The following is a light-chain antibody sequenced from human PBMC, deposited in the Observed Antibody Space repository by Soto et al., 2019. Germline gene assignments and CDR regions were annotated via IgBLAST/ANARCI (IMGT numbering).Light chain of an antibody. CDR2: AAS. CDR3: LQDYNYPYT. CDR1: QGIRND. Sequence: AIQMTQSPPSLSASVGDRVTITCRASQGIRNDLGWYQQRPGKAPKLLIFAASSLQSGVPSRFSGSGSGTDFTLTISSLQPEDFATYYCLQDYNYPYTFGQGTKLEIK. V-gene: IGKV1-6*01. J-gene: IGKJ2*01.